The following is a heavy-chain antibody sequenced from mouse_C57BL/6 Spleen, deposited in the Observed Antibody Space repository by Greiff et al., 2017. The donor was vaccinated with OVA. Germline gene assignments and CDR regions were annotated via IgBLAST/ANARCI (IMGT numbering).Heavy chain of an antibody. CDR3: TDGNYFDY. D-gene: IGHD2-1*01. J-gene: IGHJ2*01. CDR1: GFTFSNYW. CDR2: IRLKSDNYAT. Sequence: EVKVEESGGGLVQPGGSMKLSCVASGFTFSNYWMNWVRQSPEKGLEWVAQIRLKSDNYATHYAESVKGRFTISRDDSTSSVYLQMNNLRAEDTVIDYCTDGNYFDYWGQGTTLTVSS. V-gene: IGHV6-3*01.